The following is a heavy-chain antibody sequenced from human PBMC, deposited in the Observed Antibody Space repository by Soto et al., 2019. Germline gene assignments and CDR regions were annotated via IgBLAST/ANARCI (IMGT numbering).Heavy chain of an antibody. J-gene: IGHJ4*02. CDR1: GDSVSRKTAA. D-gene: IGHD6-19*01. CDR3: ARGVAGSGFDL. CDR2: TYYRSNWRH. V-gene: IGHV6-1*01. Sequence: SQTLSLTCGISGDSVSRKTAAWNWIRSSPSRGLEWLGRTYYRSNWRHDYAVSVKSRITVNPDTSKNHFSLQLNSVTPDDTAVHYCARGVAGSGFDLWGQGTLVTVSS.